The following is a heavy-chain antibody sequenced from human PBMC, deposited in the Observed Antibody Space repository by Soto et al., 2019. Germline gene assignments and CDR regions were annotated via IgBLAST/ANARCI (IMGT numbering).Heavy chain of an antibody. V-gene: IGHV4-59*01. J-gene: IGHJ6*02. CDR1: GGSISSYY. Sequence: SETLSLTCTVSGGSISSYYWSWIRQPPGKGLEWIGYMYKTGNTIYNPSLKSRVTISVDTSKNQFSLKLNSVTAADTAVYYCARDLWGYCGADCYPLDVWGQGTTVTVSS. D-gene: IGHD2-21*02. CDR2: MYKTGNT. CDR3: ARDLWGYCGADCYPLDV.